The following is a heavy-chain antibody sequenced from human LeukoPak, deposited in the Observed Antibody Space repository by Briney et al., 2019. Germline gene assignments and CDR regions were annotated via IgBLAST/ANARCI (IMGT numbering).Heavy chain of an antibody. D-gene: IGHD2-21*02. CDR3: ARQGIVVVTDPYWYFDL. V-gene: IGHV3-7*05. J-gene: IGHJ2*01. Sequence: GGSLRLSCAASGFTFSSYWMSWVRQAPGKGLEWVANIKEDGSEKFYVDSVKGRFTISRDNAKNSLYLQMNSLRAEDTAVYYCARQGIVVVTDPYWYFDLWGRGTLVTVSS. CDR2: IKEDGSEK. CDR1: GFTFSSYW.